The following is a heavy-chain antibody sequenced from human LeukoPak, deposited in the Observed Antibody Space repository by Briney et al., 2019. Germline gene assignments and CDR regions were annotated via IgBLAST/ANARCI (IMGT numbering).Heavy chain of an antibody. CDR1: GYTFTIYA. D-gene: IGHD5-12*01. CDR3: ARSVRYSGYGRPGDY. J-gene: IGHJ4*02. CDR2: INTNTGNP. Sequence: ASVKVSCTAPGYTFTIYAMNWVRQAPGQGLEWMGWINTNTGNPTYAQGFTGRFVFSLDTSVSTAYLQISSLKAEDTAVYYCARSVRYSGYGRPGDYWGQGTLVTVSS. V-gene: IGHV7-4-1*02.